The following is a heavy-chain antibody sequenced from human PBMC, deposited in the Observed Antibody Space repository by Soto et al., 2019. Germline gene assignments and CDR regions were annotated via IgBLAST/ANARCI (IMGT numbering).Heavy chain of an antibody. V-gene: IGHV4-39*01. CDR3: ARQPTTGDTDLWFDP. Sequence: SETLSLTCSVSGGSISTSRSYWAWIRQPPGKGLEWLANIFYSGSTYYNPSLASRVTVSVDTSKNEFSLKLRSVTAADTAVYYCARQPTTGDTDLWFDPWGQGTLVTVSS. CDR1: GGSISTSRSY. CDR2: IFYSGST. J-gene: IGHJ5*02. D-gene: IGHD2-21*01.